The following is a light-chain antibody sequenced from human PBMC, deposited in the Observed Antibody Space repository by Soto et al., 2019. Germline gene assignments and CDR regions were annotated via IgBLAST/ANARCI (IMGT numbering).Light chain of an antibody. V-gene: IGLV2-8*01. CDR2: EVS. Sequence: QSALTQPPSASGSPGQSVTISCTGTSSDVGGYNYVSWYQQHPGKAPKLMIYEVSKRPSGVSDRFSGSKSGNTASLTVSGLQAEDEADYYCSSYAGSAYVFGTGTKLTVL. CDR3: SSYAGSAYV. J-gene: IGLJ1*01. CDR1: SSDVGGYNY.